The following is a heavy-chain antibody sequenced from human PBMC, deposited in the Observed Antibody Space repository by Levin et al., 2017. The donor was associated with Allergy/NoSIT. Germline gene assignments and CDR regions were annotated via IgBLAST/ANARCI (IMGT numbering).Heavy chain of an antibody. CDR3: AKDGGLAAPGGDGFDT. CDR1: GFTFSTYA. Sequence: GGSLRLSCEGSGFTFSTYALSWIRQAPGKGLEWVSGISGSGDDTYYTDSMKGRFTISRDNSKNTLYLQMNSLRAEDTAVYYCAKDGGLAAPGGDGFDTWGQGTLVTVSS. CDR2: ISGSGDDT. J-gene: IGHJ5*02. V-gene: IGHV3-23*01. D-gene: IGHD6-13*01.